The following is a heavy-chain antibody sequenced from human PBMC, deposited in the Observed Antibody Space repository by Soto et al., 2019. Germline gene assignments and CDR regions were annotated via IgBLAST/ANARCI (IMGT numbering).Heavy chain of an antibody. CDR2: IWYDGSNK. CDR3: ARDRLWFGELSAGAFDI. D-gene: IGHD3-10*01. CDR1: GFTFRSYG. V-gene: IGHV3-33*01. Sequence: PGGSLRLSCAASGFTFRSYGMHWVRQAPGKGLEWVAVIWYDGSNKYYADSVKGRFTISRDNSKNTLYLQMNSLRAEDTAVYYCARDRLWFGELSAGAFDIWGQGTMVTVS. J-gene: IGHJ3*02.